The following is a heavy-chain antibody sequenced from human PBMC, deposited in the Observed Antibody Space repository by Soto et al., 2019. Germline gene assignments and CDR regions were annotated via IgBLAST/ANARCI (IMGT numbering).Heavy chain of an antibody. CDR1: GYTFNTHW. CDR3: ARHSRGITPANFIDF. V-gene: IGHV5-51*01. CDR2: IYPGDSET. Sequence: PGESLKISCEASGYTFNTHWIAWVRQMPGKGLEWMGFIYPGDSETTYSPSFRGQVTISVDKSVSTAYLQWSGLKASDTAMYYCARHSRGITPANFIDFWGQGTLVTVSS. J-gene: IGHJ4*02.